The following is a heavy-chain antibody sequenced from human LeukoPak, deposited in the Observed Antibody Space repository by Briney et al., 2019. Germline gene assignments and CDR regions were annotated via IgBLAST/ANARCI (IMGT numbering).Heavy chain of an antibody. CDR1: GGSISSSDW. CDR2: IYHSGST. V-gene: IGHV4-4*02. J-gene: IGHJ4*02. CDR3: ARDRRYYDSSAYIRGFDY. D-gene: IGHD3-22*01. Sequence: SETLSLTCAVSGGSISSSDWWSWVRPPLGKGLEWIGEIYHSGSTNYNPSLKSRVTISVDKSKNQFSLNLSSVTAADTAVYYCARDRRYYDSSAYIRGFDYWGQGTLVTVSS.